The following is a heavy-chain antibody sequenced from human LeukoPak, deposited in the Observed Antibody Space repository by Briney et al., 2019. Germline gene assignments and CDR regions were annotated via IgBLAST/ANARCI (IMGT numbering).Heavy chain of an antibody. CDR1: GFTFSSYA. D-gene: IGHD3-22*01. V-gene: IGHV3-23*01. Sequence: GGSLGLSCAASGFTFSSYAMSWVRQAPGKGLEWVSSVTGSGVSSDYADSVKGRFTISRDNSKNTLYLYMNTLRAEDTAVYYCAKRKFESSGYHDYWGQGTLVPVSS. CDR3: AKRKFESSGYHDY. CDR2: VTGSGVSS. J-gene: IGHJ4*02.